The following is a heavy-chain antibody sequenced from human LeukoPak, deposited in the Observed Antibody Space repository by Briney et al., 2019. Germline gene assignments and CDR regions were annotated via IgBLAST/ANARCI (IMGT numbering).Heavy chain of an antibody. V-gene: IGHV2-5*01. J-gene: IGHJ4*02. CDR3: AHSPNDYGDYHFDY. CDR2: IYWNDDK. Sequence: TLSLTCAVSGGSISSTNWWSWVRQPPGKGLEWLALIYWNDDKRYSPSLKSRLTITKDTSKNQVVLTMTNMDPVDTATYYCAHSPNDYGDYHFDYWGQGTLVTVSS. D-gene: IGHD4-17*01. CDR1: GGSISSTNW.